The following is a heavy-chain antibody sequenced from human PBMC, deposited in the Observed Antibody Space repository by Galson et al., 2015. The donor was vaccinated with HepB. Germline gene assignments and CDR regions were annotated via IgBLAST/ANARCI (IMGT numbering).Heavy chain of an antibody. Sequence: SVKVFCKASGFIFSSSAMQWVRQARGQRLEWIGWIVVGSGNTNYAQKFQERVTITRDMSTNTAYMELSSLRSEDTAVYYCATDSSPYYYDTSGNFGYFDLWGRGTLVTVSS. CDR2: IVVGSGNT. V-gene: IGHV1-58*02. CDR1: GFIFSSSA. CDR3: ATDSSPYYYDTSGNFGYFDL. D-gene: IGHD3-22*01. J-gene: IGHJ2*01.